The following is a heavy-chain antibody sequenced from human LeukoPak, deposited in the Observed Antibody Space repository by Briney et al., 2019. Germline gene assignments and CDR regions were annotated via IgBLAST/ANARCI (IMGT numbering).Heavy chain of an antibody. Sequence: SGGSLRLSCAASGFTFSTYGMSWVRQAPGKGLEWVSAVRGSGSDTYYADSVKGRFTISRDNSKNTVYLQMNSLRAGDTAIYYCAKTSRVNSAYDSPLDHWGQGTLVTVSS. D-gene: IGHD5-12*01. V-gene: IGHV3-23*01. CDR3: AKTSRVNSAYDSPLDH. CDR1: GFTFSTYG. J-gene: IGHJ4*02. CDR2: VRGSGSDT.